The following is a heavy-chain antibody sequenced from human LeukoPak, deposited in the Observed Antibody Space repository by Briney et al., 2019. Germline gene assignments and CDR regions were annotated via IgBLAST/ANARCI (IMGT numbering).Heavy chain of an antibody. CDR3: AKDGPSYGSGTYRGDY. CDR1: GFTFSRYA. CDR2: ISGNGGST. D-gene: IGHD3-10*01. V-gene: IGHV3-64*04. Sequence: GGSLRLSCSASGFTFSRYAMHWVRQAPGKGLEYVSAISGNGGSTYYADSVKGRFTISRDNSKNTLYLQMNSLRAEDTAVYYCAKDGPSYGSGTYRGDYWGQGTLVTVSS. J-gene: IGHJ4*02.